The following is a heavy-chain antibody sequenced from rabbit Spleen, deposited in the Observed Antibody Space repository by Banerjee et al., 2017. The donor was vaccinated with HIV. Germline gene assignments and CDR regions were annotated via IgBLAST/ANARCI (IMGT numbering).Heavy chain of an antibody. J-gene: IGHJ6*01. V-gene: IGHV1S45*01. CDR2: IHGGSINNI. CDR3: ARDTSSSFSSYGMDL. D-gene: IGHD1-1*01. Sequence: QEQLVESGGGLVQPEGSLTLTCKASGFSFSSGYYMCWVRQAPGKGLEWIACIHGGSINNIYYASWAKGRFTISKTSSTTVTLQMTSLTAADTATYFCARDTSSSFSSYGMDLWGPGTLVTVS. CDR1: GFSFSSGYY.